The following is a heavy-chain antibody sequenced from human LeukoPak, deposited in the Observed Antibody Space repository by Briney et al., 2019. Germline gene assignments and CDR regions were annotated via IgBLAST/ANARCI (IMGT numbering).Heavy chain of an antibody. CDR3: ARQTGRVFYGMDV. D-gene: IGHD3-10*01. CDR1: GGSISSGGYS. Sequence: PSETLSLTCAVSGGSISSGGYSWSWIRQPPGKGLEWIGYIYHSGSTYYNPSLKSRVTISVDRSKSQFSLKLSSVTAADTAVYYCARQTGRVFYGMDVWGQGTTVTVSS. J-gene: IGHJ6*02. V-gene: IGHV4-30-2*01. CDR2: IYHSGST.